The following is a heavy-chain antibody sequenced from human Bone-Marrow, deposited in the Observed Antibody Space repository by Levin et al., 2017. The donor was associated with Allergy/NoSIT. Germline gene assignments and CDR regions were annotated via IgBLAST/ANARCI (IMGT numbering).Heavy chain of an antibody. J-gene: IGHJ4*02. V-gene: IGHV4-30-4*01. D-gene: IGHD2-15*01. CDR1: GGFLNSGDYH. CDR3: ARVAMSDDFDL. Sequence: SETLSLNCTVSGGFLNSGDYHWSWIRQSPGKGLEWIGYIYYRGSTDYNPSLKSRATISVDPSKSQFSLKLTSVTAADTAVYYCARVAMSDDFDLWGQGTLVTVSS. CDR2: IYYRGST.